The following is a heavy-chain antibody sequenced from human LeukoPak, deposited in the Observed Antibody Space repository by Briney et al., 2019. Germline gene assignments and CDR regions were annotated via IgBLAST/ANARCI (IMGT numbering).Heavy chain of an antibody. V-gene: IGHV1-18*01. CDR3: ARGTSWPPYFFYY. J-gene: IGHJ4*02. CDR2: ISAYNGNT. D-gene: IGHD6-13*01. CDR1: LYTFTNFG. Sequence: ASVTVSFKTSLYTFTNFGVTWVRQAPGQGLEWMGWISAYNGNTNYAQNLQGRVTMTTDTSTSTAYMELRSLRSDDTAVYFCARGTSWPPYFFYYWGQGTLVTVSS.